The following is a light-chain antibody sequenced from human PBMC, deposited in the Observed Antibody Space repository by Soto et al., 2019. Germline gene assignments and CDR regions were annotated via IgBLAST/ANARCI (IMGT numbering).Light chain of an antibody. V-gene: IGKV3-11*01. CDR1: QSVSSY. Sequence: EIVLTQSPATLSLSPGERATLSCRASQSVSSYLAWYQQKPGQAPRLLIYDASHRATGIPPRFSGSGSGTDFTLTISSLEPEDVAVYYCQRRSDWPPLFGPGTKVDIK. CDR3: QRRSDWPPL. CDR2: DAS. J-gene: IGKJ3*01.